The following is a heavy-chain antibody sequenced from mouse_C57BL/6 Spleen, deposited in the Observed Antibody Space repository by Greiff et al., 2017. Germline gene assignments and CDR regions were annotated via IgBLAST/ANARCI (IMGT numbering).Heavy chain of an antibody. D-gene: IGHD2-5*01. CDR2: IDPEDGDT. CDR3: TPYSNYFFDY. CDR1: GFNIKDYY. J-gene: IGHJ2*01. V-gene: IGHV14-1*01. Sequence: VQLKQSGAELVRPGASVKLSCTASGFNIKDYYMHWVKQRPEQGLEWIGRIDPEDGDTEYAAKFQGKATMTADTSSNTAYLQLSSLTAEDTSVYYCTPYSNYFFDYWGQGTTLTVSS.